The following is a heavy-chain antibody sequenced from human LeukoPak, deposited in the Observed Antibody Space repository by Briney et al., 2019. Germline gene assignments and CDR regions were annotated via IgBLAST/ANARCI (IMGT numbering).Heavy chain of an antibody. CDR1: GDSVSSNSAT. V-gene: IGHV6-1*01. J-gene: IGHJ4*02. Sequence: SQTLSLTCAISGDSVSSNSATWNWIRQSPSRGLEWLGRTYYRSKWYNDYAVSVKSRITINPDTSKNQFSLKLSSVTAADTAVYYCARYMATIPRHFDYWGQGTLVTVSS. CDR2: TYYRSKWYN. CDR3: ARYMATIPRHFDY. D-gene: IGHD5-24*01.